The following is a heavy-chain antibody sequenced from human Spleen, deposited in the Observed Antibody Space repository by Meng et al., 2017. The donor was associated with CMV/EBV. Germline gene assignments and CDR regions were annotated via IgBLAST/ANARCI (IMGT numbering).Heavy chain of an antibody. Sequence: GGSLRLSCAASGFTFSRHSMNWVRQAPGKGLEWVSSISSSSSYKHYADSVKGRFTISRDNAKNSLYLQMNSLRAEDTAVYYCARDTAGGYVGGMDVWGQGTTVTVSS. V-gene: IGHV3-21*01. J-gene: IGHJ6*02. CDR1: GFTFSRHS. CDR3: ARDTAGGYVGGMDV. CDR2: ISSSSSYK. D-gene: IGHD5-12*01.